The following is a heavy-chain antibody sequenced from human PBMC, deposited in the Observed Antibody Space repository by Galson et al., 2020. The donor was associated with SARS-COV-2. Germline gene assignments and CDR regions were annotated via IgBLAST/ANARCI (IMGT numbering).Heavy chain of an antibody. D-gene: IGHD2-15*01. Sequence: ASVKVSCKASGYTFTSYGISWVRQAPGQGLEWMGWISAYNGNTNYAQKLQGRVTMTTDTSTSTAYMELRSLRSDDTAVYYCARDHTAELKKYCSGGSCYSGSWFDPWGRGTLVTVSS. CDR3: ARDHTAELKKYCSGGSCYSGSWFDP. J-gene: IGHJ5*02. CDR1: GYTFTSYG. V-gene: IGHV1-18*01. CDR2: ISAYNGNT.